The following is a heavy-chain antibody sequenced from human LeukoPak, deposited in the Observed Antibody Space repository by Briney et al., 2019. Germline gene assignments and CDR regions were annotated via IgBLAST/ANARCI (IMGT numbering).Heavy chain of an antibody. D-gene: IGHD3-22*01. V-gene: IGHV3-21*01. CDR3: ARGAYYYDSSGYSPDAFDI. CDR1: GFTFSSYS. CDR2: ISSSSSYI. J-gene: IGHJ3*02. Sequence: GGSLRLSCAASGFTFSSYSMNWVRQAPGKGLEWVSSISSSSSYIYYADSVKGRFTISRDNAKNSLYLQMNSLRAEDTAVYYCARGAYYYDSSGYSPDAFDIWGQGTMVTVSS.